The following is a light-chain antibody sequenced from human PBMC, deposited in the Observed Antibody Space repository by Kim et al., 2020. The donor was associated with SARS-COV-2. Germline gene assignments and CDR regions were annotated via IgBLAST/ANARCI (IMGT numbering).Light chain of an antibody. V-gene: IGLV2-11*01. CDR2: DVS. CDR3: CSYAGSFVV. Sequence: PGQSVTISCSGTSSDVGGYNYVSWYQHHPGKAPKLMIYDVSKRPSGVPDRFSCSKSGNTASLTISGLQAEDESDYYCCSYAGSFVVFGGGTQLTVL. J-gene: IGLJ2*01. CDR1: SSDVGGYNY.